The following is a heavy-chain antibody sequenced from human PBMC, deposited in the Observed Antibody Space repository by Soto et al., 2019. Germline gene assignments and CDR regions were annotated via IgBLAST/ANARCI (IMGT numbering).Heavy chain of an antibody. CDR2: ISCDGNNK. V-gene: IGHV3-30*18. CDR3: AKLRDNYGSDC. D-gene: IGHD3-10*01. CDR1: EFTFSNYA. J-gene: IGHJ4*02. Sequence: GGSLRLSCAASEFTFSNYAMHWVRQPPGKGLEWLAVISCDGNNKDYADSVEGRFTISRDNSKTTLYLQMNSLRAEDTAVYYCAKLRDNYGSDCWGRGTLVTVSS.